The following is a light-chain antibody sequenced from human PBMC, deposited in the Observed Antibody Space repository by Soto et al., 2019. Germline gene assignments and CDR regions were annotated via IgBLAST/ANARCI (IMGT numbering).Light chain of an antibody. J-gene: IGKJ4*01. CDR3: QQSYSTPLT. CDR2: AAS. CDR1: QTINSY. V-gene: IGKV1-39*01. Sequence: DIQMTQSPSSLSASVGDRVTITCRASQTINSYLNWYQQKPGKPPNLLIYAASNLQSGVPSRFSGSGSGTDFTLTISSLQPGDFATYYCQQSYSTPLTFGGGTHVQI.